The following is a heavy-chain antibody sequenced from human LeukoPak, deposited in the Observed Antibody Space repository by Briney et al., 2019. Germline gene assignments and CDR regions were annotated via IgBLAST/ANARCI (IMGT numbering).Heavy chain of an antibody. CDR2: IWYDGSNK. Sequence: GGSLRLSCAASGFTFSSYGMHWVRQAPGKGLEWVAVIWYDGSNKYYADSVKGRFTISRDNSKNTLYLQMNSLRAEDTAVYYCAKDLYSSSPYYFDYWGQGTLVTVSS. D-gene: IGHD6-13*01. CDR1: GFTFSSYG. V-gene: IGHV3-33*06. J-gene: IGHJ4*02. CDR3: AKDLYSSSPYYFDY.